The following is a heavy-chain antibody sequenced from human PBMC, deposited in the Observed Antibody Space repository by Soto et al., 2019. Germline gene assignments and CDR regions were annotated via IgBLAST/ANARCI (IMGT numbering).Heavy chain of an antibody. Sequence: QVTLRESGPVLVKPTETLTLTCTVSGYSLSNAKIGVSWIRQPPGKAPEWLAHIFSINEKSYRTSLKSRLTISKDISRSQVVLTMTNMDPVDTATYYCARIRGGFDYFDYWGQGILVTVPS. CDR3: ARIRGGFDYFDY. CDR1: GYSLSNAKIG. J-gene: IGHJ4*02. D-gene: IGHD2-15*01. CDR2: IFSINEK. V-gene: IGHV2-26*01.